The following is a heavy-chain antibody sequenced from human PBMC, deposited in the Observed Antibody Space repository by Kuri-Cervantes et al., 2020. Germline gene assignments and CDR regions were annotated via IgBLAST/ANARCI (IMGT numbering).Heavy chain of an antibody. D-gene: IGHD3-22*01. CDR2: INPNSGGT. CDR1: GYTFTGYY. CDR3: ARERGGRSSGYYYYYGMDV. Sequence: ASVKVSCKASGYTFTGYYMHWVRQAPGQGLEWMGWINPNSGGTNYAQKFQGRVTMTRDTSISTAYMELSRLRSDDTAVYYCARERGGRSSGYYYYYGMDVWGQGTTVTVSS. J-gene: IGHJ6*02. V-gene: IGHV1-2*02.